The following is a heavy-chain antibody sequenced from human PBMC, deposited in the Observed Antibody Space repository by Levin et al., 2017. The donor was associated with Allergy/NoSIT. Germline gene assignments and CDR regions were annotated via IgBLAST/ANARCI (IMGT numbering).Heavy chain of an antibody. CDR3: ARAEVGSEH. Sequence: PSETLSLTCKVSGGSISSGSYYWSWIRQPAAKGLEWIGRIYSSGSANYNPSLKSRVTISVDTSKNQFSLKLSSVTAADTAVYYCARAEVGSEHWGQGTLVT. V-gene: IGHV4-61*02. CDR1: GGSISSGSYY. J-gene: IGHJ4*01. CDR2: IYSSGSA. D-gene: IGHD3-10*01.